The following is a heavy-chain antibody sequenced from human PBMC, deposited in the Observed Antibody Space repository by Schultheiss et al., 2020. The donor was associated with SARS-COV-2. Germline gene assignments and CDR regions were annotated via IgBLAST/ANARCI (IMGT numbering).Heavy chain of an antibody. CDR3: ARHLGGYSYGFIGY. D-gene: IGHD5-18*01. Sequence: GGSLRLSCAASGFTFSSYAMSWVRQAPGKGLEWVSAISGSGGSTYYADSVKGRFTISRDNSKNTLYLQVNSLRAEDTAVYYCARHLGGYSYGFIGYWGQGTLVTVSS. V-gene: IGHV3-23*01. J-gene: IGHJ4*02. CDR1: GFTFSSYA. CDR2: ISGSGGST.